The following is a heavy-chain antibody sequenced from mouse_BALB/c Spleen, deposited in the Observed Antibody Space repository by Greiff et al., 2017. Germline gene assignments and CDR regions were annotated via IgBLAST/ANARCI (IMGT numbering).Heavy chain of an antibody. CDR1: GFTFTDYY. CDR3: AREGRSFAY. J-gene: IGHJ3*01. V-gene: IGHV7-3*02. CDR2: IRNKANGYTT. Sequence: EVQLVESGGGLVQPGGSLRLSCATSGFTFTDYYMSWVRQPPGKALEWLGFIRNKANGYTTEYSASVKGRFTISRDNSQSILYLQMNTLRAEDSATYYCAREGRSFAYWGQGTLVTVSA.